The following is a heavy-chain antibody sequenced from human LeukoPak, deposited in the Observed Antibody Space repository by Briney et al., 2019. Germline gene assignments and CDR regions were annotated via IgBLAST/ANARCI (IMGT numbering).Heavy chain of an antibody. CDR3: ARDLFDYYDRSSFYSYLNY. J-gene: IGHJ4*02. CDR1: GYTFSSYG. D-gene: IGHD3-22*01. V-gene: IGHV1-18*01. Sequence: ASVKVSCKASGYTFSSYGISWVRQAPGQGLEWMGWISACSGNTNSAQKLQGRVTMTTDTSTTTAYMELRSLRSDDTAVYYCARDLFDYYDRSSFYSYLNYWGQGTLVTVSS. CDR2: ISACSGNT.